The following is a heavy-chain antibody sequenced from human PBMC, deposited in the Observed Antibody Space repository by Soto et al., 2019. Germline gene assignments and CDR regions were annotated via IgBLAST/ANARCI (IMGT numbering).Heavy chain of an antibody. CDR2: INHSGST. CDR1: GGSFSGYY. Sequence: SETLSLTCAVYGGSFSGYYWSWIRQPPGKGLEWIGEINHSGSTNYNPPLKSRVTISVDTSKNQFSLKLSSVTAADTAVYYCARGSKAAMVTGDSYFDYWGQGTLVT. V-gene: IGHV4-34*01. CDR3: ARGSKAAMVTGDSYFDY. J-gene: IGHJ4*02. D-gene: IGHD5-18*01.